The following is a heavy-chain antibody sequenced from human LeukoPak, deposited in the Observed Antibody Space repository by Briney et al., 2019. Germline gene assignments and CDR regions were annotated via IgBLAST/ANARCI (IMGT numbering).Heavy chain of an antibody. CDR1: GFTFSDYA. V-gene: IGHV3-23*01. J-gene: IGHJ4*02. CDR2: ITCGGRT. CDR3: ANRGYYDSGALRAPFES. D-gene: IGHD3-22*01. Sequence: GGSLRLSCAASGFTFSDYAMSWVRQAPGKGPEWVSAITCGGRTYYSDSLKSRFTISRNSSKNTPHLQMNSRRREDTALYYCANRGYYDSGALRAPFESWGQGTLVTVSS.